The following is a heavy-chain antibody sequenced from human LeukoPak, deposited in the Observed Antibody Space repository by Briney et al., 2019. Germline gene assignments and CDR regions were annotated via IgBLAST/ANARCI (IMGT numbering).Heavy chain of an antibody. V-gene: IGHV3-48*03. J-gene: IGHJ3*02. D-gene: IGHD3-3*01. CDR2: ISSSGSTI. CDR1: GFTFSSYE. CDR3: AKGFFPYAFDI. Sequence: GGSLRLSCAASGFTFSSYEMNWVRQAPGKGLEWVSYISSSGSTIYYADSVKGRFTISRDNAKNSLYLQMNSLRAEDTAVYYCAKGFFPYAFDIWGQGTMVTVSS.